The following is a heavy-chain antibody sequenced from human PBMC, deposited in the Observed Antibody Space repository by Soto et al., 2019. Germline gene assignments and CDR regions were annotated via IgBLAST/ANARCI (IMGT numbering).Heavy chain of an antibody. CDR3: ARGPNSDC. J-gene: IGHJ4*02. D-gene: IGHD2-21*01. Sequence: EERLVQSGGGLVQPGGPLRLSCAAYGSSVGGNSMSWVRQAPGKGLEWVSLFYSGGNPFYADSMKGRFTLSRDNSNNMLYLQMDSLRAEDTAVYYCARGPNSDCWGQGTLVIVSS. V-gene: IGHV3-53*01. CDR1: GSSVGGNS. CDR2: FYSGGNP.